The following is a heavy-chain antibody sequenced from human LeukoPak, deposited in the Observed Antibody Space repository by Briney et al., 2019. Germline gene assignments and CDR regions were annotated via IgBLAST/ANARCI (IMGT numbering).Heavy chain of an antibody. J-gene: IGHJ4*02. CDR3: ASVPDYDFWRGNY. CDR2: IYYSGST. Sequence: TSETLSLTCTVSGGSISSSSYYWGWIRQPPGKGLEWIGSIYYSGSTYYNPSLKSRVTISVDTSKNQFSLKLSSVTAADTAVYYCASVPDYDFWRGNYWGQGTLVTVSS. CDR1: GGSISSSSYY. D-gene: IGHD3-3*01. V-gene: IGHV4-39*01.